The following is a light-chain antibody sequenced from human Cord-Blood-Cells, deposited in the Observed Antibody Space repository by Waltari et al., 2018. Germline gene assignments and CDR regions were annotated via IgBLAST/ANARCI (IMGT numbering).Light chain of an antibody. Sequence: GERATIDCKSSQSVLYSSNNKNYLAWYQQKPGQPPKLLIYWASTRESGVPDRFSGSGSGTDFTLTISSLQAEDVAVYYCQQYYSTPYTFGQGTKPEIK. CDR3: QQYYSTPYT. J-gene: IGKJ2*01. CDR2: WAS. V-gene: IGKV4-1*01. CDR1: QSVLYSSNNKNY.